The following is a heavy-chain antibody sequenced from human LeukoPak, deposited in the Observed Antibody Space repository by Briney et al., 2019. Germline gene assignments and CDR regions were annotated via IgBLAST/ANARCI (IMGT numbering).Heavy chain of an antibody. J-gene: IGHJ3*02. Sequence: ASVKVSCKASGYTFTGYCIHWVRQAPGHGLEWMGWINPTSGGTNYAQKFQGRVTMTTDTSISTAYMDLSSLRPDDTAVYYCARPVRYTWVYDAFDIWGQGTVVTVSS. CDR1: GYTFTGYC. CDR2: INPTSGGT. D-gene: IGHD1-14*01. CDR3: ARPVRYTWVYDAFDI. V-gene: IGHV1-2*02.